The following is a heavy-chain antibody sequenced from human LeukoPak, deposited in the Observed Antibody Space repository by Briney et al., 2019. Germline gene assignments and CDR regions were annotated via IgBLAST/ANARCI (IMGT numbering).Heavy chain of an antibody. D-gene: IGHD7-27*01. CDR2: ISYDGSNK. Sequence: PGGSLRLSCAASGFTFSSYAMHWVRQAPGKGLEWVAVISYDGSNKYYADSVKGRFTISRDNSKNTLYLQMNSLRAEDTAVYYCAKDLRPDGPYPLGYYFDYWGQGTLVTVSS. CDR1: GFTFSSYA. CDR3: AKDLRPDGPYPLGYYFDY. V-gene: IGHV3-30*18. J-gene: IGHJ4*02.